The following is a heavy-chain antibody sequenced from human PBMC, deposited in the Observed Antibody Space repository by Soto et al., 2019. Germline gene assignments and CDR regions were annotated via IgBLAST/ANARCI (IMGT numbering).Heavy chain of an antibody. CDR1: GDYIHVGGYY. V-gene: IGHV4-30-4*01. D-gene: IGHD2-2*01. Sequence: SETLSLTCSVSGDYIHVGGYYWTWIRQRPGKGLEWMGYIYYTGKTYYNPSLESRLTMPVDRSKNQFSLRLTSVTAADTAVYFCGRDLTSNANCIDPWGQGTLVTVSS. CDR3: GRDLTSNANCIDP. CDR2: IYYTGKT. J-gene: IGHJ5*02.